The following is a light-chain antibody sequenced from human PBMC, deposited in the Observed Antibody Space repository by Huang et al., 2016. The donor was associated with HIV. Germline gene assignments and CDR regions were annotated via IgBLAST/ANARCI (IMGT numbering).Light chain of an antibody. CDR1: QDIRSS. CDR2: AAS. J-gene: IGKJ5*01. Sequence: DIQMTQSPSSLSASVGDRVTITCRASQDIRSSLAWYQQKPGKAPKLLLFAASRLESGVPSRFGGSGSGTEYTLTISSLQPEDFATYYCQQYYTTPRDTFGQGTRLAIK. CDR3: QQYYTTPRDT. V-gene: IGKV1-NL1*01.